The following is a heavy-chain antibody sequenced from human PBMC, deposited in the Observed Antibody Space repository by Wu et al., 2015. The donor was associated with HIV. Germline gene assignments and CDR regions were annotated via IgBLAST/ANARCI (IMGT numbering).Heavy chain of an antibody. CDR3: AREVTGDRNAFDI. V-gene: IGHV1-18*01. J-gene: IGHJ3*02. Sequence: QVQLVQSGAEVKKTGASIKVSCKGSGYSFRSYGINWVRQAPGQGLEWMGWISAYNGDTQYAQNLQGRVTMTTDTSTSTAYMELRSLRYDDTAVYYCAREVTGDRNAFDIWGQGTMVTGLF. CDR1: GYSFRSYG. CDR2: ISAYNGDT. D-gene: IGHD7-27*01.